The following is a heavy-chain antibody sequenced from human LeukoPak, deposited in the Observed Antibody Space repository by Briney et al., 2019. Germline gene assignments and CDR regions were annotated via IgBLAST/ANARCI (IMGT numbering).Heavy chain of an antibody. J-gene: IGHJ5*02. CDR3: ARDAGSWYNWFDP. D-gene: IGHD6-13*01. V-gene: IGHV3-30*02. CDR1: GFTFNNYG. CDR2: IRYDGSNK. Sequence: GGSLRLSCAASGFTFNNYGMHWVRQAPGKGLEWVAFIRYDGSNKYYADSVKGRFTISGDNSKNTLYLQMNSLRAEDTAVYYCARDAGSWYNWFDPWGQGTLVTVSS.